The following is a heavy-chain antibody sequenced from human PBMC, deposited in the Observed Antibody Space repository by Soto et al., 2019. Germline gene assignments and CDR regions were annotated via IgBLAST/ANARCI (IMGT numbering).Heavy chain of an antibody. D-gene: IGHD6-13*01. CDR3: ARGPYSRLSWFDP. J-gene: IGHJ5*02. V-gene: IGHV1-2*04. CDR1: GYTFTGYY. CDR2: INPNSGGT. Sequence: RASVKVSCKASGYTFTGYYMHWVRQAPGQGLEWMGWINPNSGGTNYAQKFQGWVTMTRDTSISTAYMELSRLRSDDTAVYYCARGPYSRLSWFDPWGQGTLVTVSS.